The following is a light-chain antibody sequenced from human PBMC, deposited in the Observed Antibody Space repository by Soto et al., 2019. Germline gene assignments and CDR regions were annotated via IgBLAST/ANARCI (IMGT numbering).Light chain of an antibody. CDR2: DAS. J-gene: IGKJ4*01. Sequence: DIHMPQSPSTLSASVGDRVTVTCRASQTINSWLAWYQQKPGKAPKVLIFDASSLKTGVPSRFSGSGSGTDFTLTISSLQPEDFATYYCQQANSCPLTFGGGTKVDIK. CDR3: QQANSCPLT. V-gene: IGKV1-5*01. CDR1: QTINSW.